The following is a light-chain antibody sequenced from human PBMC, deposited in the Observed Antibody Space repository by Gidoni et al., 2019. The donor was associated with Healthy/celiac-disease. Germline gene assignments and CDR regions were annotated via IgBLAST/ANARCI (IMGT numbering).Light chain of an antibody. CDR3: HQSSSLPFT. CDR1: QSNGCS. J-gene: IGKJ3*01. V-gene: IGKV6-21*02. CDR2: YAS. Sequence: EIVLTQSPDFQSVTTKEKVTITCRASQSNGCSLHWYQQKPDRSPKLLIKYASQSISGLPSRFSGSGAGKDFTITINSLEAEDAATYYCHQSSSLPFTFGHGTKVDIK.